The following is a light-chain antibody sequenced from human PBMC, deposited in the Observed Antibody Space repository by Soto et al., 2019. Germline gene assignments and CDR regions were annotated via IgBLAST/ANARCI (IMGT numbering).Light chain of an antibody. CDR1: SGHSSYA. CDR3: QTWGSGIHVV. Sequence: QLVLTQSPSASASLGASVKLTCTLSSGHSSYAIAWHQKPPEKGPRYLMRLNSDGSHSKGDGIPDRFSGSSSGAERYLTISSLQSEDEADYYCQTWGSGIHVVFGGGTKLTVL. V-gene: IGLV4-69*01. J-gene: IGLJ2*01. CDR2: LNSDGSH.